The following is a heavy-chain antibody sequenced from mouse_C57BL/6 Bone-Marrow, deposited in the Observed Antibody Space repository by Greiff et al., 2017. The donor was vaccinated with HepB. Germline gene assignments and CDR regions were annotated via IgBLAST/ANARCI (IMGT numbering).Heavy chain of an antibody. V-gene: IGHV1-5*01. Sequence: VQLQQSGTVQARPGASVKMSCKTSGYTFTSYWMHWVKQRPGQGLEWIGAIYPGNSDTSYNQKFKGKAKLTAVTSASTAYMELSSLTNEDSAVYYCTRLMGWLLEFAYWGQGTLVTVSA. J-gene: IGHJ3*01. D-gene: IGHD2-3*01. CDR2: IYPGNSDT. CDR1: GYTFTSYW. CDR3: TRLMGWLLEFAY.